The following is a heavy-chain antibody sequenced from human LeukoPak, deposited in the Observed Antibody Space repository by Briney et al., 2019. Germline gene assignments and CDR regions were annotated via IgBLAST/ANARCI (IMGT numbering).Heavy chain of an antibody. V-gene: IGHV3-30*02. CDR2: IWYGGSNK. CDR3: AKDGGYSCSYFDY. D-gene: IGHD6-13*01. J-gene: IGHJ4*02. Sequence: IWYGGSNKYYADSVKGRFTISRDNSKNTLYLQMNSLRAEDTAVYYCAKDGGYSCSYFDYWGQGTLVTVSS.